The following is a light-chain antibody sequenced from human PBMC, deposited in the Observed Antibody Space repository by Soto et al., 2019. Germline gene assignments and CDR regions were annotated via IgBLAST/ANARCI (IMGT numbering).Light chain of an antibody. CDR1: QGISTY. J-gene: IGKJ1*01. V-gene: IGKV1-9*01. CDR3: QELNSYPRT. Sequence: DIQLTQSPSFLSAAVGDRVTITCRASQGISTYLAWYQQKPGKAPKSLIYGASTLQSGVTSRFSGSGSGTEYTLTISSLQPEDFATYYCQELNSYPRTVGQGNKVEI. CDR2: GAS.